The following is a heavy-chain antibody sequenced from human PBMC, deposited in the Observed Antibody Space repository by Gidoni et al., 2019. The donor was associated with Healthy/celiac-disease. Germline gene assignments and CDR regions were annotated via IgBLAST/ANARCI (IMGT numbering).Heavy chain of an antibody. D-gene: IGHD3-22*01. CDR1: GFTFSSYE. J-gene: IGHJ3*02. V-gene: IGHV3-48*03. Sequence: EVQLVESGGGLVQPGGSLRLSCAASGFTFSSYEMNWVRQAPGKGLEWVSYISSSGSTIYYADSVKGRFTISRDNAKNSLYLQMNSLRAEDTAVYYCARDSHYYDSSGYYSHDAFDIWGQGTMVTVSS. CDR2: ISSSGSTI. CDR3: ARDSHYYDSSGYYSHDAFDI.